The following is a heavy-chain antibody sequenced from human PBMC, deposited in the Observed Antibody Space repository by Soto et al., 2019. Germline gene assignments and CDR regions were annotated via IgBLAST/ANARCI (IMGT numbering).Heavy chain of an antibody. J-gene: IGHJ5*02. CDR3: ARGYSSPAGYNWFDP. D-gene: IGHD6-13*01. CDR2: ISAYNGNT. V-gene: IGHV1-18*04. CDR1: GYTFTSYG. Sequence: QVQLVQSGAEVKKPGASVKVSCKASGYTFTSYGISWVRQAPGQGREWMGWISAYNGNTGYAQKFQGRVTMTRNTSISTAYMELSSLRSEDTAVYYCARGYSSPAGYNWFDPWGQGTLVTVSS.